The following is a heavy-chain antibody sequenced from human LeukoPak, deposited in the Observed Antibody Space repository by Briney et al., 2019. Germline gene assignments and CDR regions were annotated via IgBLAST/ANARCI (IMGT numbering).Heavy chain of an antibody. CDR3: ARLGMTGTTLYYFVY. CDR2: VTPGGSET. J-gene: IGHJ4*02. Sequence: GESLKIPCKGSGYSFTSNWISWVRQMPAKGLEWMGIVTPGGSETTYSPSCQGQVHNSAGKSISTAYRQWSTPKGSDPAIYYRARLGMTGTTLYYFVYWGEGTLVTVSS. V-gene: IGHV5-51*06. CDR1: GYSFTSNW. D-gene: IGHD1-20*01.